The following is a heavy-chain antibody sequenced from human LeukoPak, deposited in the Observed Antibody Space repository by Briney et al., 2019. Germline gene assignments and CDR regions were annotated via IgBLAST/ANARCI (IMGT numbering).Heavy chain of an antibody. D-gene: IGHD3-3*01. J-gene: IGHJ6*03. CDR2: IYYSGST. CDR1: GGSIRGYY. Sequence: PSETLSLTCTVSGGSIRGYYWSWIRQPPGKGLEWMGYIYYSGSTNYNPSLTSRVTISVDTSKNQLSLKLSSVTAGHTAVHSCVRVKIKGGITIFKEYHYIDVWGKGTTVTVSS. CDR3: VRVKIKGGITIFKEYHYIDV. V-gene: IGHV4-59*12.